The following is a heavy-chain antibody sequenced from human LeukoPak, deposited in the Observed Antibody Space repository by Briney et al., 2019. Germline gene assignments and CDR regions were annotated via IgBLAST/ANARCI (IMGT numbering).Heavy chain of an antibody. CDR2: MNPNSGDS. V-gene: IGHV1-8*01. J-gene: IGHJ5*02. Sequence: ASVKVSCKASGYTFTSYDINWVRQATGQGLEWMGWMNPNSGDSGYSQKFQGRVTITADKSTSTAYMELSSLRSEDTAVYYCARGGDSSSSGFDWFDPWGQGTLVTVSS. CDR3: ARGGDSSSSGFDWFDP. D-gene: IGHD6-6*01. CDR1: GYTFTSYD.